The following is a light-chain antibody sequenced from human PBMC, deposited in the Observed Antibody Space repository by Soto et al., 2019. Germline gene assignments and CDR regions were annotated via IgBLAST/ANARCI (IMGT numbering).Light chain of an antibody. V-gene: IGLV2-14*01. Sequence: QSALTQPASVSASPGQSITISCTGTSSDIGAYNSASWYQQHPGKAPQLMIYDVSYRPSGISSRFSGSKSGNTASLTISGLQADDEADYYCSSYTSTSTRVFGGGTKLTVL. CDR1: SSDIGAYNS. CDR3: SSYTSTSTRV. CDR2: DVS. J-gene: IGLJ2*01.